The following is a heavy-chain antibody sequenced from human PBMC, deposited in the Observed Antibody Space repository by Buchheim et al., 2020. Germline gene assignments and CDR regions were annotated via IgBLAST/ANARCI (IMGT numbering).Heavy chain of an antibody. Sequence: EVQLVESGGGLVQPGGSLRLSCAASGFTFSSYEMNWVRQAPGKGLEWVSYISSSGSTIYYADSVKGRFTISRDNAKNSLYLQMNSLRAEDTAVYYCARERITIFGVVMGRFDPWGQGTL. CDR2: ISSSGSTI. J-gene: IGHJ5*02. D-gene: IGHD3-3*01. CDR1: GFTFSSYE. V-gene: IGHV3-48*03. CDR3: ARERITIFGVVMGRFDP.